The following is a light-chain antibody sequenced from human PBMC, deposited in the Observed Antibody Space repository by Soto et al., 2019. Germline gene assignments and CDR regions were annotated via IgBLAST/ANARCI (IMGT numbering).Light chain of an antibody. CDR2: QVS. V-gene: IGLV2-14*01. CDR1: GSDVGRYNY. J-gene: IGLJ3*02. CDR3: TSYTTSSTWV. Sequence: SVLTQPASVSGSPGQSITISCTGTGSDVGRYNYVSWYQQYPGKVPKLMIYQVSNRPSGVPIRFSGSKSGDTASLTISGLQAEDEADYYCTSYTTSSTWVFGGGTKLTVL.